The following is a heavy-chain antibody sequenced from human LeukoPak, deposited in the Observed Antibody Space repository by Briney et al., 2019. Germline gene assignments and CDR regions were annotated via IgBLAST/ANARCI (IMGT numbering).Heavy chain of an antibody. CDR2: IIPIFGTA. CDR1: GGTFSSYA. D-gene: IGHD3-10*01. CDR3: ARDRDDVLLWFGESSQYYFDY. J-gene: IGHJ4*02. V-gene: IGHV1-69*13. Sequence: VASVKVSCKASGGTFSSYAISWVRQAPGQGLEWMGGIIPIFGTANYAQKFQGRVTITAGESTSTAYMELSSLRSEDTAVYYCARDRDDVLLWFGESSQYYFDYWGQGTLVTVSS.